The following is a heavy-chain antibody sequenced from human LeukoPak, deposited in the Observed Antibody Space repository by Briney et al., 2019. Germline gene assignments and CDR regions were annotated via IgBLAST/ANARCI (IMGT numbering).Heavy chain of an antibody. V-gene: IGHV3-23*01. CDR3: ARRNDY. Sequence: GGSLRLSCAASGFTFSSYGMSWVRQAPGKGLEWVSAISGGGGSTYYADSVKGRFSISRDNSKNTLYLQMNNLRAEGTAVYYCARRNDYWGQGTLVTVSS. CDR2: ISGGGGST. CDR1: GFTFSSYG. J-gene: IGHJ4*02. D-gene: IGHD1-14*01.